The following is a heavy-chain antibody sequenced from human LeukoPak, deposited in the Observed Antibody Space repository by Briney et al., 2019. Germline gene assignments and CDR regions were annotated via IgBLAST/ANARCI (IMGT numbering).Heavy chain of an antibody. Sequence: GRSLRLSCAASGFTFSNHVMHWVRQAPGKGLEWVAVISSDGNNKYYADSVQGRFTIARDNSKNMLYLQMNSLRAEDTAVYYCARDRPGITVAGALDYWGQGTLVTVSS. CDR2: ISSDGNNK. V-gene: IGHV3-30*04. CDR3: ARDRPGITVAGALDY. D-gene: IGHD6-19*01. CDR1: GFTFSNHV. J-gene: IGHJ4*02.